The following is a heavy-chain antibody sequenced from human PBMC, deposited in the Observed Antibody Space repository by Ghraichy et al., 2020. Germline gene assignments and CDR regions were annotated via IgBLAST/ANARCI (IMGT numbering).Heavy chain of an antibody. V-gene: IGHV4-34*01. CDR1: GGSFSGYY. D-gene: IGHD2-2*01. J-gene: IGHJ4*02. CDR2: INYSGST. CDR3: ARELGSSFLNY. Sequence: SETLSLTCAVYGGSFSGYYWSWIRQPPGKGLEWIGEINYSGSTNYNPSLKSRVTISVDTSKNQFSLKLSSVTAADTAVYYCARELGSSFLNYWGQGTLVTVSS.